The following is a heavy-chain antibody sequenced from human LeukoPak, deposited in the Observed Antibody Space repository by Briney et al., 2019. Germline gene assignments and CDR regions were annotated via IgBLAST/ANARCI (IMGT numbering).Heavy chain of an antibody. CDR3: ARDPYGDYYFDY. D-gene: IGHD4-17*01. CDR1: GFTFSSYW. V-gene: IGHV3-74*01. Sequence: GGSLRLSCAASGFTFSSYWMHWVRQAPGKGLVWVSRINSDGSSTSYADSVKGRFTISRDNSKNTLYLQMNSLRAEDTAVYYCARDPYGDYYFDYWGQGTLVTVSS. CDR2: INSDGSST. J-gene: IGHJ4*02.